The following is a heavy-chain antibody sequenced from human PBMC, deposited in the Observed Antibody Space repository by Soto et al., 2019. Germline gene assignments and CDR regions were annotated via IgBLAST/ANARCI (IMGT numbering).Heavy chain of an antibody. CDR1: GFTFDAYG. CDR2: ISWNSGRI. CDR3: AKGLVTYYYDGSSYPDGFEV. D-gene: IGHD3-22*01. V-gene: IGHV3-9*01. Sequence: EVQLVESGGGLVQPCRALRLSCAASGFTFDAYGMNWVRQAPGKGLEWVSGISWNSGRIAYTDSVKGRFTISRDNAKNSLYLQMTTLRPEDTALYYCAKGLVTYYYDGSSYPDGFEVWGQGTVVTASS. J-gene: IGHJ3*01.